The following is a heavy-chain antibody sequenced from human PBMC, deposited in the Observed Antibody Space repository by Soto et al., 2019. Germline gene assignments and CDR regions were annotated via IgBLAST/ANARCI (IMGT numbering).Heavy chain of an antibody. Sequence: SETLSLTCTVSGASISNDDYFWSWIRQPPGKGLEWIGFIYYSGTYYNPSLKSPATISADTSKNHFSLKLTSVTAADTAVYYCARDLAYCASGSCYAKWGSWGQGALVP. J-gene: IGHJ4*02. V-gene: IGHV4-30-4*01. CDR1: GASISNDDYF. D-gene: IGHD2-21*01. CDR2: IYYSGT. CDR3: ARDLAYCASGSCYAKWGS.